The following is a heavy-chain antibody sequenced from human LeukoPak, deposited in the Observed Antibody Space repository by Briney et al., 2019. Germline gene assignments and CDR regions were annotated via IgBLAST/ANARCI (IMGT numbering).Heavy chain of an antibody. D-gene: IGHD6-13*01. J-gene: IGHJ4*02. CDR1: GYTFTSYG. CDR2: ISAYNGNT. CDR3: ARGPASVPTAAALDY. Sequence: ASVKVSCKASGYTFTSYGISWVRQAPGQGLEWMGWISAYNGNTNYAQKLPGRVTMTTDTSTSTAYMELRGLRSDDTAVYYCARGPASVPTAAALDYWGQGTLVTVSS. V-gene: IGHV1-18*04.